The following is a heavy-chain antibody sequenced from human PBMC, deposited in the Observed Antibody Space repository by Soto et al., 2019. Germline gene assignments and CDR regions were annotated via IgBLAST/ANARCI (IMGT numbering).Heavy chain of an antibody. V-gene: IGHV5-51*01. CDR1: GYSFTSNW. D-gene: IGHD3-16*01. J-gene: IGHJ4*02. CDR3: ARHQRDDASRKIDC. CDR2: INPADSDI. Sequence: GESLKISCQGSGYSFTSNWIGWVRQMPGKGLEWMGIINPADSDIKYSPSFQGQVTISADKSIGTAYLQWSSLKASDTTMYYCARHQRDDASRKIDCWGQGTLVTVSS.